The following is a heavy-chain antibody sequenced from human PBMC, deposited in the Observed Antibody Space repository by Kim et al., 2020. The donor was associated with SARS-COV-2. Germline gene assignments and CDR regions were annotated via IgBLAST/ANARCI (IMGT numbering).Heavy chain of an antibody. Sequence: SETLSLTCTVSGGSISSSSYYWGWIRQPPGKGLEWIGSIYYSGSTYYNPSLKSRVTISVDTSKNQFSLKLSSVTAADTAVYYCARHGAARLYLPDYWGQGTMVTVSS. V-gene: IGHV4-39*01. CDR2: IYYSGST. CDR3: ARHGAARLYLPDY. CDR1: GGSISSSSYY. J-gene: IGHJ4*02. D-gene: IGHD6-6*01.